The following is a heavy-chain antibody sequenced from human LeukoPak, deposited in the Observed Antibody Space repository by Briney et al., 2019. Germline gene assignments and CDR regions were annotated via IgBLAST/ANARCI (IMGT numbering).Heavy chain of an antibody. D-gene: IGHD2-15*01. V-gene: IGHV4-34*01. Sequence: SETLSLTCAVYGGSFSGYYWSWIRQPPGKGLEWIGGINHSGSTNYNPSLKSRVTISVDTSKNQFSLKLSSVTAADTAVYYCARFRRVGGPLYYYYYGMDVWGQGTTVTVSS. J-gene: IGHJ6*02. CDR2: INHSGST. CDR3: ARFRRVGGPLYYYYYGMDV. CDR1: GGSFSGYY.